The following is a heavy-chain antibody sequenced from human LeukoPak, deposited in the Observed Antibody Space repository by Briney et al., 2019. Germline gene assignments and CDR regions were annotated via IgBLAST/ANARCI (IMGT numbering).Heavy chain of an antibody. V-gene: IGHV1-18*04. Sequence: GASVKVSCKASGYTFTGYYMHWVRQAPGQGLEWMGWISAYNGNTNYAQKLQGRVTMTTDTSTSTAYMELRSLRSDDTAVYYCARDPENYDYVWGSYRRPAFDYWGQGTLVTVSS. CDR1: GYTFTGYY. J-gene: IGHJ4*02. CDR3: ARDPENYDYVWGSYRRPAFDY. CDR2: ISAYNGNT. D-gene: IGHD3-16*02.